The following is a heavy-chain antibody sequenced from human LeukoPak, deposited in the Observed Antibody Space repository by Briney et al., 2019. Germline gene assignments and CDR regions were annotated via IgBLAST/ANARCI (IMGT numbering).Heavy chain of an antibody. D-gene: IGHD3-22*01. Sequence: QSGGSLRLSCATSGFTFTSYSMNWVRQAPGKGLEWVSCISSSSNSIYYADSVKGRFTISRDNAKNSLYLQMNSLRAEDTAVYYCARDEVDSRPPGAFDIWGQGTMVTVSS. CDR3: ARDEVDSRPPGAFDI. V-gene: IGHV3-48*01. CDR1: GFTFTSYS. J-gene: IGHJ3*02. CDR2: ISSSSNSI.